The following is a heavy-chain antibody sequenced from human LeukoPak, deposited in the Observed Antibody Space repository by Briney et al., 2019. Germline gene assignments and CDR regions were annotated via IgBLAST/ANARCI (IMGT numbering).Heavy chain of an antibody. CDR1: GYTSTTYG. V-gene: IGHV1-18*01. D-gene: IGHD3-10*01. CDR3: ARALAQVGSFELYYFDS. J-gene: IGHJ4*02. CDR2: TYNSYT. Sequence: ASVKVSCEASGYTSTTYGISWVRQAPGQGPEWMGWTYNSYTHYAQTLRDRLTMTTDTSTSTSYMELRSLRSDDTAVYYCARALAQVGSFELYYFDSWGQGTLVTVSS.